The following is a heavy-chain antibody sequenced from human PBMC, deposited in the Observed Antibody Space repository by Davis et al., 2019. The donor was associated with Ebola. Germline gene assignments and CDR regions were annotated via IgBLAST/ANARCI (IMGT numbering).Heavy chain of an antibody. CDR3: SKGDLDSSSYYYKGLDV. CDR1: GYTFTSYG. Sequence: SVKVSCKASGYTFTSYGISWVRQAPGQGLEWMGGIIPTFGTTKYAQKFQGRVTITADKSTCTVYMELSSLRSEDTAVYFCSKGDLDSSSYYYKGLDVWGQGTTVTVSS. V-gene: IGHV1-69*06. CDR2: IIPTFGTT. J-gene: IGHJ6*02. D-gene: IGHD6-6*01.